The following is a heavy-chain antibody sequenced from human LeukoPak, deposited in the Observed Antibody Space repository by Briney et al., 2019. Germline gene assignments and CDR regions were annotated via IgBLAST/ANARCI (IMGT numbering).Heavy chain of an antibody. J-gene: IGHJ4*02. CDR1: GFTFSNYS. CDR2: INPDGSTI. Sequence: GGSLRLSCAASGFTFSNYSVHWVRQAPGKGLVWVSRINPDGSTINYADPVKGRFTISRDNAKNTLYLQMNSLRAEDTAVYYCARGITMIIDYWGQGTLVTVSS. D-gene: IGHD3-22*01. V-gene: IGHV3-74*01. CDR3: ARGITMIIDY.